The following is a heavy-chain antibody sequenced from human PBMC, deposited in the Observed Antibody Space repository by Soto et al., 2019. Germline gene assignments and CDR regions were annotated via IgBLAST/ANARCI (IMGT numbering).Heavy chain of an antibody. V-gene: IGHV4-39*01. Sequence: SETLSLTCTVSGSSINSGGYYWGWIRQPPGKGLEWIGSMFYGVSTYYNPSLKSRVTVSVDTSKNQFSLNLRSVTAADTAVYYCARLPSRHLVDYWGQGTLVTVSS. J-gene: IGHJ4*02. D-gene: IGHD3-3*02. CDR2: MFYGVST. CDR1: GSSINSGGYY. CDR3: ARLPSRHLVDY.